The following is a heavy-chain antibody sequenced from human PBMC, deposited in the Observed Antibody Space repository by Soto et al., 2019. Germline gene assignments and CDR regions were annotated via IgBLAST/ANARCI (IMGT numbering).Heavy chain of an antibody. D-gene: IGHD3-3*01. J-gene: IGHJ6*02. Sequence: PSETLSLTCTVSGGSISSSSYYWGWIRQPPGKGLEWIGSIYYSGSTYYNPSLKSRVTISVDTSKNQFSLKLSSVTAADTAVYYCARRYYDFWSGYPYYYYGMDVWGQGTTVT. V-gene: IGHV4-39*01. CDR3: ARRYYDFWSGYPYYYYGMDV. CDR2: IYYSGST. CDR1: GGSISSSSYY.